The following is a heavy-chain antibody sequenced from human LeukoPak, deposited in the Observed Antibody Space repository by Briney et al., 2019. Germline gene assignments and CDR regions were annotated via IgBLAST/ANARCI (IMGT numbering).Heavy chain of an antibody. D-gene: IGHD5-12*01. Sequence: ASVKVSCKASGYTFNDYYMHWVRQAPGQGLEWMGWINPNSGGTNYAQKFQGRVTMTRDTSISTAYMELSRLRSDDTAVYYCARVRRDGYNSAFDYWGQGTLVTVSS. CDR3: ARVRRDGYNSAFDY. CDR1: GYTFNDYY. CDR2: INPNSGGT. J-gene: IGHJ4*02. V-gene: IGHV1-2*02.